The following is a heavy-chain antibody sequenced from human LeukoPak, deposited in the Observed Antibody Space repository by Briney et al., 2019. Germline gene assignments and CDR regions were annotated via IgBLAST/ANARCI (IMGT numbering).Heavy chain of an antibody. CDR2: MNPNSGNT. V-gene: IGHV1-8*01. J-gene: IGHJ3*02. CDR1: GYTFTSYD. CDR3: ASSSLYYCDSSGAFDI. D-gene: IGHD3-22*01. Sequence: GASVKVSCKASGYTFTSYDINWVRQATGQGLEWMGWMNPNSGNTGYAQKFQGRVTMTRNTSISTAYMELSSLRSEDTAVYYCASSSLYYCDSSGAFDIWGQGTMVTVSS.